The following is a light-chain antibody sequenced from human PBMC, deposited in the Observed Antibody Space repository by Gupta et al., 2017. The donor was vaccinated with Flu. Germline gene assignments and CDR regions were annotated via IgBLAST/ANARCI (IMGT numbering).Light chain of an antibody. CDR1: PSIRNN. J-gene: IGKJ2*03. CDR3: KQYTHGAYS. V-gene: IGKV3-15*01. CDR2: AAS. Sequence: VLQQSPAILSVSPGERATLSCRASPSIRNNLAWYQQIPGQAPRLLLYAASTRATGIPARFSGRGSGTEFRLIISRAKSEDVAVYYCKQYTHGAYSFGQGTKLEIK.